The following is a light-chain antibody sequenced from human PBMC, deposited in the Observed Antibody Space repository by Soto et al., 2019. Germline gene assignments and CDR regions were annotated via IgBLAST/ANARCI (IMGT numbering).Light chain of an antibody. CDR1: SSDVGGYNY. J-gene: IGLJ2*01. CDR2: DVT. Sequence: QSALTQPASVSGSPGQSITISCTGTSSDVGGYNYVSWYQQNPGKAPKLMIFDVTNRPSGVSNRFSGSKSGNTASLTISGLQAEDEADYYCSSYTSRSTLVVFGGGTKLTVL. CDR3: SSYTSRSTLVV. V-gene: IGLV2-14*01.